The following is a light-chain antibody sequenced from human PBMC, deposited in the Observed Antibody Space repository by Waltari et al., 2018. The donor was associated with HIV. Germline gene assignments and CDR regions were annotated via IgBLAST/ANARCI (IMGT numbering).Light chain of an antibody. V-gene: IGLV3-1*01. CDR2: ADT. CDR1: KLGEKY. J-gene: IGLJ3*02. Sequence: SYEVTQPPSLSVSPGQTASITCPGDKLGEKYACWYQQKPGQSPILVLYADTKRPPGIPGRFTASNSGNTATLTITGTQAMDEADYYCQAWDSTTRVFGGGTKLTVL. CDR3: QAWDSTTRV.